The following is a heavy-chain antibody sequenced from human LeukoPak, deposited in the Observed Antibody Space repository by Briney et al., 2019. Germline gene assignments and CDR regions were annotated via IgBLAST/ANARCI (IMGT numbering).Heavy chain of an antibody. D-gene: IGHD2-15*01. V-gene: IGHV4-59*08. Sequence: PSETLSLTCTVSGGSISSYYWSWIRQPPGKGLEWIGYIYYSGSTNYNPSLKSRVTISVDTSKNQFSLKLSSVTAADTAVYYCARVYRSGGSCYFDYWGQGTLVTVSS. CDR2: IYYSGST. CDR3: ARVYRSGGSCYFDY. CDR1: GGSISSYY. J-gene: IGHJ4*02.